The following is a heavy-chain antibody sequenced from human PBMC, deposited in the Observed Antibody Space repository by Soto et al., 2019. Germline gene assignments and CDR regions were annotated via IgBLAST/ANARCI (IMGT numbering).Heavy chain of an antibody. D-gene: IGHD5-18*01. CDR2: IYYSGST. J-gene: IGHJ4*02. Sequence: PSETLSLTCTVSGGSISNYYWTWIRQPPGKGLEWIGYIYYSGSTNYNPSLKSRVTISVDTSKNQFSLKLSSVTAADTAVYYCARDGGDTAMAYWGQGTLVTVSS. CDR1: GGSISNYY. V-gene: IGHV4-59*01. CDR3: ARDGGDTAMAY.